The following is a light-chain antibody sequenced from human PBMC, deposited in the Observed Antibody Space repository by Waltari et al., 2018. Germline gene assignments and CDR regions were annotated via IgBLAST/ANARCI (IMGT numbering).Light chain of an antibody. CDR3: GTWDSSLSGAV. CDR2: ENT. V-gene: IGLV1-51*02. CDR1: SSILVNNY. Sequence: QSVLTQPPSVSAAPGQRVTIPCPCGSSILVNNYVSWYRQFPGTAPKLLIYENTERPSGMPGRFSGSKSGTSATLDITGLQAGDEADYYCGTWDSSLSGAVFGGGTHLTVL. J-gene: IGLJ7*01.